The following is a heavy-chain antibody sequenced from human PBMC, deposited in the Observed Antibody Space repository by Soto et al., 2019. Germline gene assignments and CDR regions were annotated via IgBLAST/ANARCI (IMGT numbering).Heavy chain of an antibody. D-gene: IGHD3-10*01. Sequence: SETLSLTCTVSGGSISSYYWSWIRQPPGKGLEWIGYIYYSGSTNYNPSLKSRVTISVDTCKNQFSLKLSSVTAADTAVYYCGREETYYYGSGSYENWFDPWGQGTLVTVSS. CDR3: GREETYYYGSGSYENWFDP. V-gene: IGHV4-59*01. CDR2: IYYSGST. J-gene: IGHJ5*02. CDR1: GGSISSYY.